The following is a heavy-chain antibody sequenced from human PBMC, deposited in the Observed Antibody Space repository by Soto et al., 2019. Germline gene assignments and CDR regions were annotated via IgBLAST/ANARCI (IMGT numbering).Heavy chain of an antibody. J-gene: IGHJ3*01. V-gene: IGHV1-2*02. CDR1: GYTFTGYY. D-gene: IGHD5-18*01. CDR2: INPNSGGT. CDR3: VKGDLDTAVVNSPDAFDF. Sequence: GASVKFSCKDSGYTFTGYYMHWVRQAPGQGLEWMGWINPNSGGTNYAQSVKGRFTISRDNSKNTLFLNMDSLRPEDTAVYHCVKGDLDTAVVNSPDAFDFWGPGTMVTVSS.